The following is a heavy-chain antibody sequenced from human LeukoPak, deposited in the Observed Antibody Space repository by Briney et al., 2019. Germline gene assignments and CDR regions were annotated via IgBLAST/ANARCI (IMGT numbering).Heavy chain of an antibody. J-gene: IGHJ4*02. CDR1: GGSISSYY. D-gene: IGHD3-22*01. V-gene: IGHV4-59*01. CDR2: IYYSGST. CDR3: AKADYDSEFDY. Sequence: PSETLSLTCTVSGGSISSYYWSWIRQPPGKGLEWIEYIYYSGSTNYNPSLKSRVTISVDTSKNQFSLKLSSVTAADTAVYYCAKADYDSEFDYWGQGTLVTVSS.